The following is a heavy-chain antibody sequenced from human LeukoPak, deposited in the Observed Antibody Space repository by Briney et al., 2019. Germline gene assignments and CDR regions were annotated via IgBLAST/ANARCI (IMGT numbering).Heavy chain of an antibody. D-gene: IGHD2-15*01. CDR3: ARGVPYCSGGSCYSHYFDY. J-gene: IGHJ4*02. Sequence: PSETLSLTCTVSGGSISSYYWSWIRQPAGKGLEWIGRIYTSGSTNYNPSLKSRVTISVDTSKNQFSLKLSSVTAADTAVYYCARGVPYCSGGSCYSHYFDYWGQGTLVTVSS. CDR2: IYTSGST. V-gene: IGHV4-4*07. CDR1: GGSISSYY.